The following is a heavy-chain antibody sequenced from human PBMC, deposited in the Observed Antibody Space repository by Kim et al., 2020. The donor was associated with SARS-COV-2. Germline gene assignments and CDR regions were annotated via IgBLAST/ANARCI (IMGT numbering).Heavy chain of an antibody. Sequence: KFQGRVTITRDTSARTAYMELSSLRSEDTAVYYCARDLGIAAAGPNAFDIWGQGTMVTVSS. CDR3: ARDLGIAAAGPNAFDI. J-gene: IGHJ3*02. V-gene: IGHV1-3*01. D-gene: IGHD6-13*01.